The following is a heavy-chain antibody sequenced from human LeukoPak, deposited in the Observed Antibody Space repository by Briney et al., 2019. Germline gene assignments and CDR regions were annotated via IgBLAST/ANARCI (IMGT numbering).Heavy chain of an antibody. V-gene: IGHV3-48*04. D-gene: IGHD1-26*01. Sequence: GGSLRLSCAASGFTFSKYRMNWVRQAPGKGLEWISYISGTGSSAIYYADSVKGRFTISRDNADNSLYLEMNSLRGDDTAVYFCAREARGRDTTYHYFDMDVWGQGTTVTVSS. J-gene: IGHJ6*02. CDR2: ISGTGSSAI. CDR3: AREARGRDTTYHYFDMDV. CDR1: GFTFSKYR.